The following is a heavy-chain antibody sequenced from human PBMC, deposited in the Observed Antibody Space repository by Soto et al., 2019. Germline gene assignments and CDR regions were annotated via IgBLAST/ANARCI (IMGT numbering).Heavy chain of an antibody. J-gene: IGHJ4*02. CDR3: ARYVAAAGKLLFDY. D-gene: IGHD6-13*01. CDR1: GGSINSGSYY. V-gene: IGHV4-61*01. CDR2: ISYSEST. Sequence: QVQLQESGPGLVKPSETLSLTCTVSGGSINSGSYYWSWIRQPPGKGLEWIGYISYSESTYYNPSLKSRVSISVDTSKNQFSLKLSSVIAADTAVYYCARYVAAAGKLLFDYWGQGTLVTVSS.